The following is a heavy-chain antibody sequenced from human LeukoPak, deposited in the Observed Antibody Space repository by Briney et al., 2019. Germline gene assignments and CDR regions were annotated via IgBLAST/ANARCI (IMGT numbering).Heavy chain of an antibody. J-gene: IGHJ3*01. CDR3: ARPYDSSGCGLGDAFDF. CDR2: ISAYNGNT. V-gene: IGHV1-18*01. D-gene: IGHD3-22*01. Sequence: ASVKVSCKASGYTFTSYGISWVRQAPGQGLEWMGWISAYNGNTNYAQKLQGRVTMTTDTSTSTAYMELRSLRSDDTAVYYCARPYDSSGCGLGDAFDFWGQGTMVTVSS. CDR1: GYTFTSYG.